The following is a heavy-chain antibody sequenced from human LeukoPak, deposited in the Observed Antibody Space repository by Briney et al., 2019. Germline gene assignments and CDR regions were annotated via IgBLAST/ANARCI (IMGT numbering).Heavy chain of an antibody. J-gene: IGHJ4*02. CDR3: ARYCSGGSCYGQ. CDR1: GGSISSSSYS. D-gene: IGHD2-15*01. Sequence: PSETLPLTCTVPGGSISSSSYSWGWIRQPPGKGLEWPGSIYYSGSTYYNPSLKSRGTISVGTSKTQFSLKLSSVTAADTAVYYCARYCSGGSCYGQWGQGTLVTVSS. V-gene: IGHV4-39*01. CDR2: IYYSGST.